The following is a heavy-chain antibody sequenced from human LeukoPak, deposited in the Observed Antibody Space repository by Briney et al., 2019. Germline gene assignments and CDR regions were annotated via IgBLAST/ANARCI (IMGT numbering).Heavy chain of an antibody. CDR1: GGSFSDYY. J-gene: IGHJ5*02. CDR3: ARGPAVVGAGSWFDP. D-gene: IGHD1-26*01. CDR2: INRSGST. Sequence: PSETLSLTCAVFGGSFSDYYWSWIRQPPGKGLEWVGEINRSGSTNNNPSLKGRVTISVDTSKNQFSLKLSSVTAADTAVYYCARGPAVVGAGSWFDPWGQGTLVTVSS. V-gene: IGHV4-34*01.